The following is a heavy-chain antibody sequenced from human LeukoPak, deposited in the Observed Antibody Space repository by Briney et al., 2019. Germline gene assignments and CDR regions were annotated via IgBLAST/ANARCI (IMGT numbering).Heavy chain of an antibody. V-gene: IGHV3-23*01. Sequence: GGSLRLSCAASGFTFGTLGMSWVRQAPGKGPEWVAGISDNGGGTFYADSVKGRFIISRDNSKSTLFLQMDSLRAEDTAVYYCLKEVAAVGGPLFDHWGQRILVTVSS. J-gene: IGHJ4*02. CDR3: LKEVAAVGGPLFDH. CDR2: ISDNGGGT. CDR1: GFTFGTLG. D-gene: IGHD6-13*01.